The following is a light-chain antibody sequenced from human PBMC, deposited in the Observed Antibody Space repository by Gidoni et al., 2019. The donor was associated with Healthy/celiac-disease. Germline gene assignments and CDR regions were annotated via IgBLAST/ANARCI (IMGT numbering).Light chain of an antibody. CDR3: AAWDDSLNGPV. CDR2: SNN. J-gene: IGLJ3*02. V-gene: IGLV1-44*01. Sequence: QSVLTQTPSASGTPGQRVTISCSGSSSIIVSNTVNWYQQLPGTAPNLLIYSNNQRPSGVPDRFSGSKSGTSASLAISGLQSEDDADYYCAAWDDSLNGPVFGGGTKLTVL. CDR1: SSIIVSNT.